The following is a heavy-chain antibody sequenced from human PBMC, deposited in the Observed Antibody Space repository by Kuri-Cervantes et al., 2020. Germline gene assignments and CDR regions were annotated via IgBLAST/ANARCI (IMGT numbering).Heavy chain of an antibody. CDR1: GFTFSSYW. V-gene: IGHV3-7*03. CDR3: AKGYEHWLTPFDY. Sequence: GESLKISCVGSGFTFSSYWMSWVRQAPGKGLEWVANIKQDGSEKYYVDSVRGRFTISRDNAQNSLYLQMNSLRAEDTAVYYCAKGYEHWLTPFDYWGQGTLVTVSS. CDR2: IKQDGSEK. J-gene: IGHJ4*02. D-gene: IGHD6-19*01.